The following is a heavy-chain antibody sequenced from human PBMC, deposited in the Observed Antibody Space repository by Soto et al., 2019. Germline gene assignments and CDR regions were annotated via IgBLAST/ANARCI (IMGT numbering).Heavy chain of an antibody. Sequence: PWGTLSLTCTVTGDSINSRSSYWGWIRQPPGKGLEWIGSIYYSGGTYNNPSLRSRVSMSIDTSKDQFSLKLKSVTAADTALYFCARQRTSVVTQAYFDVWGPGYLVT. CDR1: GDSINSRSSY. CDR2: IYYSGGT. D-gene: IGHD2-21*02. J-gene: IGHJ4*02. CDR3: ARQRTSVVTQAYFDV. V-gene: IGHV4-39*01.